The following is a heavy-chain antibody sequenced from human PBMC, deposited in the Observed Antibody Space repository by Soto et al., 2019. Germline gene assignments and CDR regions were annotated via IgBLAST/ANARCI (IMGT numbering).Heavy chain of an antibody. CDR1: GDSINSDKYY. J-gene: IGHJ4*02. D-gene: IGHD3-9*01. CDR3: ARLEGLATISYYFDF. V-gene: IGHV4-39*01. Sequence: VNTSETLSLTCSVSGDSINSDKYYWGWIRQPPGKGLEWIGSIYFRGNTYYNPSLQTRVTISLDKSKSQFSLKLNSVTAADSAVYFCARLEGLATISYYFDFWGQGALVTVSS. CDR2: IYFRGNT.